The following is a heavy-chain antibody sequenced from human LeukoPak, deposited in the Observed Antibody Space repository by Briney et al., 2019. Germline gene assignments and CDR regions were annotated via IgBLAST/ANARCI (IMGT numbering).Heavy chain of an antibody. CDR1: GYTFTSYY. D-gene: IGHD3-22*01. Sequence: ASVKVSCKASGYTFTSYYMHWVRQAPGQGLEWMGIINPSGGSTSYAQKFQGRVTMTRDTATSTVYMELSSLRSEDTAVYYCARTYYYDSSGYYSDYWGQGTLVPVSS. CDR3: ARTYYYDSSGYYSDY. CDR2: INPSGGST. V-gene: IGHV1-46*01. J-gene: IGHJ4*02.